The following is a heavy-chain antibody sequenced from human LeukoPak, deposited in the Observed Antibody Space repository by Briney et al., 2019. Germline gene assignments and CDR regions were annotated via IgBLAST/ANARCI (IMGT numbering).Heavy chain of an antibody. J-gene: IGHJ3*02. CDR3: AGLRGPGGAFDI. CDR1: GGSISSYY. V-gene: IGHV4-59*08. Sequence: SETLSLTCTVSGGSISSYYWSWIRQPPGKGLEWIGYIYYSGSTNYNPSLKSRVTISVDTSKNQFSLKLSSVTAADTAVYYCAGLRGPGGAFDIWGQGTMVTVSS. CDR2: IYYSGST. D-gene: IGHD4-23*01.